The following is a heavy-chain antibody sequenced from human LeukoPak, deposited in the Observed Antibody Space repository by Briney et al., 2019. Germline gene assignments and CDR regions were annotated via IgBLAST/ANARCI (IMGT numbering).Heavy chain of an antibody. V-gene: IGHV4-31*03. CDR1: GGSISSGGYY. CDR2: IYYTGTT. D-gene: IGHD1-26*01. J-gene: IGHJ4*02. Sequence: PSQTLSLTCTVSGGSISSGGYYWSWIHQHPGKGLEWIGYIYYTGTTYYNSSLKSRVTISVDTSKNQFSLKLSSVTAADTAVYYCARARVVGSFLFDSWGQGTLVTVSS. CDR3: ARARVVGSFLFDS.